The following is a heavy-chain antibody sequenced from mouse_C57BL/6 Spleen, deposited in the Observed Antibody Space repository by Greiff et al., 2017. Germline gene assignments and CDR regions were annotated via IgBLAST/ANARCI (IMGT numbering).Heavy chain of an antibody. D-gene: IGHD1-1*01. Sequence: QVQLQQSGPELVKPGASVKISCKASGYAFSSSWMNWVKQRPGKGLEWIGRIYPGDGDTNYNGKFKGKATLTADQSTSTAYMQLSSLTSEDAAVYFCASNYVSSDWFAYWGQGTLVTFSA. CDR1: GYAFSSSW. V-gene: IGHV1-82*01. J-gene: IGHJ3*01. CDR3: ASNYVSSDWFAY. CDR2: IYPGDGDT.